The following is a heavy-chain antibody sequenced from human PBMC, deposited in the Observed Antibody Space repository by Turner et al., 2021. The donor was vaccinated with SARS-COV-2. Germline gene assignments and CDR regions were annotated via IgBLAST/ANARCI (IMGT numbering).Heavy chain of an antibody. D-gene: IGHD2-15*01. CDR1: GGTFSSYA. J-gene: IGHJ4*02. CDR2: CIPIFGTA. CDR3: ARGEVGYCSGGRCYSGSY. V-gene: IGHV1-69*01. Sequence: QVQLGQSGAEVKKPGSSVKVSCKASGGTFSSYAISWVRQAPGQGLEWMGGCIPIFGTANYAQKFQGRVTITADESTSTAYMELSSLRSEDTAVYYCARGEVGYCSGGRCYSGSYWGQGTLVTVSS.